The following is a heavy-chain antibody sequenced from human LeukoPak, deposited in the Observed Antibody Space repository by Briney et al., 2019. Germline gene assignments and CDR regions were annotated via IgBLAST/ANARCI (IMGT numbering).Heavy chain of an antibody. Sequence: GGSLRLSCAASGFTFSSYSMNWVRQAPGKGLEWVSSISSSSSYIYYADSVKGRFTISRDNAKNSLYLQMNSLRAEDTAVYYCAGGYCGSTSCYPYNWFDPWGQGTLVTVSS. CDR2: ISSSSSYI. CDR1: GFTFSSYS. V-gene: IGHV3-21*01. D-gene: IGHD2-2*01. J-gene: IGHJ5*02. CDR3: AGGYCGSTSCYPYNWFDP.